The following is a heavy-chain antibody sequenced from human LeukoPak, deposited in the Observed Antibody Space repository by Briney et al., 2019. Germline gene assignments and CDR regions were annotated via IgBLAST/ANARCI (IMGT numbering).Heavy chain of an antibody. D-gene: IGHD3-3*01. CDR2: IYTSGST. V-gene: IGHV4-4*09. CDR3: ARQEWLFYMDV. J-gene: IGHJ6*03. Sequence: SETLSLTCTVSGGSISSYYWSWIRQPPGKGLEWIGYIYTSGSTNYNPSLKSRVTISVDTSKNQFSLRLSSVTAADTAVYYCARQEWLFYMDVWGKGTTVTVSS. CDR1: GGSISSYY.